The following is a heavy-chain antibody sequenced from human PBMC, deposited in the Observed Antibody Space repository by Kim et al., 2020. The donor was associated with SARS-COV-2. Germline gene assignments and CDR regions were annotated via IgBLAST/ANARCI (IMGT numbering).Heavy chain of an antibody. CDR1: GFTFSAYG. Sequence: GGSLRLSCAASGFTFSAYGVTWVRQAPGKGLEWVSSIGGSGATTYYGDSMKGRVTISRDNSKDTLYLQMHSLRAEDTAVYYCAVITGYYYGYWGQGTLVTVSP. J-gene: IGHJ4*02. CDR2: IGGSGATT. V-gene: IGHV3-23*01. CDR3: AVITGYYYGY. D-gene: IGHD3-9*01.